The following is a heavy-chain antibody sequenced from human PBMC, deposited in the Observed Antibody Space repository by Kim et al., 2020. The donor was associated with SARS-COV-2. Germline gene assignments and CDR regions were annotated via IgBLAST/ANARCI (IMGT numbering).Heavy chain of an antibody. D-gene: IGHD6-13*01. V-gene: IGHV3-15*01. CDR2: IKSKTDGGTT. J-gene: IGHJ3*02. Sequence: GGSLRLSCAASGFTFSNAWMSWVRQAPGKGLEWVGRIKSKTDGGTTDYAAPVKGRFTISRDDSKNTLYLQMNSLKTEDTAVYYCTTDRKAAAASGGSNDAFDIWGQGTMVTVSS. CDR3: TTDRKAAAASGGSNDAFDI. CDR1: GFTFSNAW.